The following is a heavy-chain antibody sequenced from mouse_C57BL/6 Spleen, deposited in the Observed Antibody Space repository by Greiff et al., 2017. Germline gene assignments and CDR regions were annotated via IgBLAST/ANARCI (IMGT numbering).Heavy chain of an antibody. CDR3: ARGGNYDY. D-gene: IGHD1-1*02. CDR1: GFTFSDYG. V-gene: IGHV5-17*01. CDR2: LSSGSSTI. J-gene: IGHJ2*01. Sequence: EVKLVESGGGLVKPGGSLKLSCAASGFTFSDYGMHWVRQAPEKGLEWVAYLSSGSSTIYYAATVKGRFTISRDNAKHPLFRQITMLRSEDTAMYYWARGGNYDYWGQGTTLTVSS.